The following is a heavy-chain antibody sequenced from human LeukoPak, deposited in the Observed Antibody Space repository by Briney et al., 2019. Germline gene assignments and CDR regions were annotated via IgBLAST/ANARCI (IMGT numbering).Heavy chain of an antibody. D-gene: IGHD3-10*01. J-gene: IGHJ4*02. CDR3: PRAKVYGSGSYYTD. CDR2: INAGNGNT. Sequence: ASVKVSCKASGYTFPSYFMHWVRQAPGQRLEWMGWINAGNGNTKYSQKFQGRVTITRDTSASTAYMGLSSLRSEDTAVYYCPRAKVYGSGSYYTDWGQGTLVTVSS. CDR1: GYTFPSYF. V-gene: IGHV1-3*01.